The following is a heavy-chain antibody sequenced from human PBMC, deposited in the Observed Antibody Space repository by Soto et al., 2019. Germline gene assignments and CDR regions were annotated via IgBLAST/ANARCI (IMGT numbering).Heavy chain of an antibody. Sequence: VPPGTRKGLEWVSYISSSSSNIYYADSVKGRFTISRDNAKNSLYLQMNSLRAEDTAVYYCARDLGSGFYYYVMDVWGQGSTVTVSS. J-gene: IGHJ6*02. CDR3: ARDLGSGFYYYVMDV. CDR2: ISSSSSNI. D-gene: IGHD6-19*01. V-gene: IGHV3-48*01.